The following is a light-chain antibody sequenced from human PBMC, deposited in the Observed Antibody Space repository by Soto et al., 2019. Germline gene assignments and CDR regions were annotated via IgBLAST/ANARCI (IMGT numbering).Light chain of an antibody. CDR2: EVS. V-gene: IGLV2-14*03. CDR3: CSYTSSSTYV. Sequence: QSAPTQPASVSGSPGQSITISCTGTSSDVDAYNYVSWYQQHPGKAPKVMIYEVSNRPSGVSYRFSGSKSGITASLTISGLQAEDEADYYCCSYTSSSTYVFGTGTKVTVL. CDR1: SSDVDAYNY. J-gene: IGLJ1*01.